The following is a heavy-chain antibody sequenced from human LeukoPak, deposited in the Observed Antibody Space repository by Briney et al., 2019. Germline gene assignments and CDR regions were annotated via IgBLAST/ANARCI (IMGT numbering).Heavy chain of an antibody. CDR1: GFTFSSYG. J-gene: IGHJ5*02. Sequence: GGSLRLSCAASGFTFSSYGMHWVRQAPGKGLEWVTFVWYDGSNKYYADSVKGRFTISRDNSKNTLYLQMNSLRAEDTAVYYCAKDLSPHIVVVTALIWFDPWGQGTLVTVSS. CDR2: VWYDGSNK. D-gene: IGHD2-21*02. CDR3: AKDLSPHIVVVTALIWFDP. V-gene: IGHV3-30*02.